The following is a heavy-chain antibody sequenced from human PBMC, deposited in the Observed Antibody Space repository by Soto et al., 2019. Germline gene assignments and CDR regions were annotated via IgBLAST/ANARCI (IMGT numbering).Heavy chain of an antibody. J-gene: IGHJ5*02. D-gene: IGHD6-19*01. CDR2: ISSSGSTI. V-gene: IGHV3-48*01. Sequence: EVQLVESGGGLVQPGGSLRLSCAASGFTFSSYSMNWVRQAPGKGLEWVSYISSSGSTIYYADSVKGRFTISRDNAKNSLYLQMNSLRAEDTAVYYRARDPDNSGWYNWFDPWGQGTLVTVSS. CDR3: ARDPDNSGWYNWFDP. CDR1: GFTFSSYS.